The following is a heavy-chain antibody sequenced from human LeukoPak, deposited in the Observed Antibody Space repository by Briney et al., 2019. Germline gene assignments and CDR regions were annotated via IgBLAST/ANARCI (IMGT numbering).Heavy chain of an antibody. V-gene: IGHV1-8*01. CDR2: MNPNSGDT. CDR3: AIPRSAYYDSSGYNV. D-gene: IGHD3-22*01. Sequence: ASVKVSCKASGYTFTSYDINWVRQATGQGLEWMGSMNPNSGDTGFAQKFQGRVTMNRDTAISTAYMELSSLTSEDTAVYYCAIPRSAYYDSSGYNVWGQGTLVTVSS. J-gene: IGHJ4*02. CDR1: GYTFTSYD.